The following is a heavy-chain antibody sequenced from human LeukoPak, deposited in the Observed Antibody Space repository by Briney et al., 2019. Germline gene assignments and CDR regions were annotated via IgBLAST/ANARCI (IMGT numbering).Heavy chain of an antibody. CDR3: ARDLTQLALFDY. CDR2: IWYDGSNK. V-gene: IGHV3-33*08. CDR1: GFTVSSSY. D-gene: IGHD6-13*01. J-gene: IGHJ4*02. Sequence: GGSLRLSCAASGFTVSSSYMSWVRQAPGKGLEWVAVIWYDGSNKYYADSVKGRFTLSRDNSKNTLFLQMNSLRPEDTAVYFCARDLTQLALFDYWGQGTLVTVSS.